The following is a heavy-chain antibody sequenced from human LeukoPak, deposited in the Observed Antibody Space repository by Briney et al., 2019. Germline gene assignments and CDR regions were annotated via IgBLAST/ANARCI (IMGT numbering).Heavy chain of an antibody. CDR2: ISRSSGTI. Sequence: GGSLRLSCVASGFSFDDYAMHWVRQAPGKGLEWVSGISRSSGTIYYSDSVKGRFTISRDNAKNSVYLQMNSLRADDTAFYYCAKDSTLRGVQLAFYFDYWGQGALVTVSS. D-gene: IGHD2-8*01. CDR3: AKDSTLRGVQLAFYFDY. V-gene: IGHV3-9*01. CDR1: GFSFDDYA. J-gene: IGHJ4*02.